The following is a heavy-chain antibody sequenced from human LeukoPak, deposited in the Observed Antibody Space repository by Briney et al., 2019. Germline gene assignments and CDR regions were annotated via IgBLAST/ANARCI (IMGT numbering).Heavy chain of an antibody. CDR1: GGSISSGDYY. J-gene: IGHJ4*02. CDR3: ARVADSIAAAGTVGGEEDY. Sequence: PSETPSLTCTVSGGSISSGDYYWSWIRQPPGKGLEWIGYIYYSGSTYYNPSLKSRVTISVDTSKNQFSLKLSSVTAADTAVYYCARVADSIAAAGTVGGEEDYWGQGTLVTVSS. D-gene: IGHD6-13*01. V-gene: IGHV4-30-4*08. CDR2: IYYSGST.